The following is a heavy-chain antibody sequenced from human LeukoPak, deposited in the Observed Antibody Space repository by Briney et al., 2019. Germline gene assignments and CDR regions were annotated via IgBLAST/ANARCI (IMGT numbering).Heavy chain of an antibody. D-gene: IGHD4-11*01. CDR1: GGSFSGYY. CDR3: ARGPGMTTVNYYFDY. J-gene: IGHJ4*02. CDR2: INHSGST. V-gene: IGHV4-34*01. Sequence: PSETLSLTCAVYGGSFSGYYWSWIRQPPVKGLEWIGEINHSGSTNYNPSLKSRVTISVDTSKNQFSLKLSSVTAADTAVYYCARGPGMTTVNYYFDYWGQGTLVTVSS.